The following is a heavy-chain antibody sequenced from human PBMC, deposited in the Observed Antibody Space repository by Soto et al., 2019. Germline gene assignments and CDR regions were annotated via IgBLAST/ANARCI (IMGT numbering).Heavy chain of an antibody. CDR1: GGTFSSYA. CDR3: ARDXQKWSRFRNYYYYGMDV. CDR2: IIPIFGTA. Sequence: SVKVSCKASGGTFSSYAISWVRQAPGQGLEWMGGIIPIFGTANYAQKFQGRVTITADESTSTAYMELSSLRSEDTAVYYCARDXQKWSRFRNYYYYGMDVWGQGTTVTVSS. D-gene: IGHD2-15*01. V-gene: IGHV1-69*13. J-gene: IGHJ6*02.